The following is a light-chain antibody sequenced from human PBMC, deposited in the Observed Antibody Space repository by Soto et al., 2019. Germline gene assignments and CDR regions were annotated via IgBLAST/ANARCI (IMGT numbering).Light chain of an antibody. V-gene: IGKV3-20*01. Sequence: EIVLTQSPGTLSLSPGETATLSCRASQSVSNYLAWYQQKPGQSPRLLFYGASSRYTGIPDRFSASGAGTDFTLTSSGLEPEDFSLYHCQQYGTSPFTFGGGTKVEI. CDR3: QQYGTSPFT. CDR1: QSVSNY. J-gene: IGKJ4*01. CDR2: GAS.